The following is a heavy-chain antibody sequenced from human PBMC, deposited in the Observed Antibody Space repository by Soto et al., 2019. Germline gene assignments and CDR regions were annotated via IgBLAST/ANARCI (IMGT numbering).Heavy chain of an antibody. D-gene: IGHD3-22*01. V-gene: IGHV3-23*01. CDR2: ISGSGGST. CDR1: GFTFSSYA. Sequence: GGSLRLSCAASGFTFSSYAMSWVRQAPGKGLEWVSAISGSGGSTYYADSVKGRFTISRDNSKNTLYLQMNSLRAEDTAVYYCAKGFHPQVVITTEFDYWGQGTLVTVSS. CDR3: AKGFHPQVVITTEFDY. J-gene: IGHJ4*02.